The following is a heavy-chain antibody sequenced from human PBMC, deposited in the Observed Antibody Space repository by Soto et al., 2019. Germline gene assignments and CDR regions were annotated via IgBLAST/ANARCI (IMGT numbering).Heavy chain of an antibody. D-gene: IGHD3-22*01. CDR3: ARDLGMPLDYDSSGYYAFLPAISPYWYFDL. J-gene: IGHJ2*01. V-gene: IGHV3-7*05. Sequence: GGSLRLSCAASGFTFSSYWMSWVRQAPGKGLEWVANIKQDGSEKYYVDSVKGRFTISRDNAKNSLYLQMNRLRAEDTAVYYCARDLGMPLDYDSSGYYAFLPAISPYWYFDLWGRGTLVTVSS. CDR2: IKQDGSEK. CDR1: GFTFSSYW.